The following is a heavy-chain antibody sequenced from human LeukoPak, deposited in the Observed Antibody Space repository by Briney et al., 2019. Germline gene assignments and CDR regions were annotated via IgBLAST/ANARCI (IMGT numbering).Heavy chain of an antibody. J-gene: IGHJ4*02. CDR3: ARDRIGGHYAYYFDY. CDR1: GFTFSSYS. Sequence: GGSLRLSCAASGFTFSSYSMNWVRQAPGKGLEWVSYISSSSSTIYYADSVKGRFTISRDNAKNSLYLQMNSLRAEDTAVYYCARDRIGGHYAYYFDYWGQGTLVTVSS. D-gene: IGHD3-10*01. V-gene: IGHV3-48*01. CDR2: ISSSSSTI.